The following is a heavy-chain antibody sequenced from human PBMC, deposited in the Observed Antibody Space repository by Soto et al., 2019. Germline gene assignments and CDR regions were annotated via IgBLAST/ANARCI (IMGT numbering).Heavy chain of an antibody. V-gene: IGHV5-51*03. D-gene: IGHD3-3*01. CDR2: IHPGNSDS. J-gene: IGHJ4*02. Sequence: EVRLVQSGAEVKKPGESLQISCKASGYTFTNYYIGWVRQEPGKGLEWMGIIHPGNSDSGYSPSLQGRVTISADKSISTAYLQWGSLQASDSAVYYCATSGKFGVVAQFDFWGQGTLVGVSS. CDR1: GYTFTNYY. CDR3: ATSGKFGVVAQFDF.